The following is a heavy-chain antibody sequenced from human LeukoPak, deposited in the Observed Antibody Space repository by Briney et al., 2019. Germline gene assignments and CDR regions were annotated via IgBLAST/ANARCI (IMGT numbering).Heavy chain of an antibody. CDR1: GGSISPYY. CDR3: ARVRDGLNYGPFDY. J-gene: IGHJ4*02. CDR2: VYSSGST. Sequence: SETLSLTCTVSGGSISPYYWGWIRLAPGTGLEWIGSVYSSGSTDYNPSLKSRVTISVDTSKNQFSLTLSSVTTADTAVYYCARVRDGLNYGPFDYWGQGTLVTVSP. D-gene: IGHD5-24*01. V-gene: IGHV4-59*01.